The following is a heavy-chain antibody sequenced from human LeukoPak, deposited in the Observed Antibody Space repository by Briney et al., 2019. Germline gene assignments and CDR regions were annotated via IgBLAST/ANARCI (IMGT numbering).Heavy chain of an antibody. CDR2: INHSGST. D-gene: IGHD3-10*01. CDR1: GGSFRGYY. Sequence: KASETLSLTCAVYGGSFRGYYWSWIRQPPGKGLEWIGEINHSGSTNYNPSLKSRVTISVDTSKNQFSLKLSSVTAADTAVYYCARGRPVLLWFGEPSNWFDPWGQGTLVTVSS. CDR3: ARGRPVLLWFGEPSNWFDP. V-gene: IGHV4-34*01. J-gene: IGHJ5*02.